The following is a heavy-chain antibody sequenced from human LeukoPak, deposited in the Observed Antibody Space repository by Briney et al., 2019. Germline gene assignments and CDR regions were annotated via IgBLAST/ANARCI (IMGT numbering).Heavy chain of an antibody. CDR3: AGRRVLDASFDY. D-gene: IGHD3-16*01. Sequence: PGGSLRLSGAASGFTVSGNYMSWVRQAPGKGLEWVSVTYSSDNTYYIDSVKGRFTISRDNSKNTLYLQMNSLRAEDTAVYYCAGRRVLDASFDYWGQGTLVTVSS. V-gene: IGHV3-66*02. CDR2: TYSSDNT. J-gene: IGHJ4*02. CDR1: GFTVSGNY.